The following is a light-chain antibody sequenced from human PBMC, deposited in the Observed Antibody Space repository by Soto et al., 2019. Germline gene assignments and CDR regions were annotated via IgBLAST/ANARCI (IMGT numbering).Light chain of an antibody. Sequence: QSVLTQPPSVSGAPGQRVTIYCTGSYSNIGAGYEVHWYQQIPGTAPKLLISGHNNRPSGVPDRFFGSKSGTSASLTIIGLQAEDEADYYCQSYDSSLSGSGVFGGGTKVTVL. J-gene: IGLJ3*02. CDR1: YSNIGAGYE. CDR3: QSYDSSLSGSGV. V-gene: IGLV1-40*01. CDR2: GHN.